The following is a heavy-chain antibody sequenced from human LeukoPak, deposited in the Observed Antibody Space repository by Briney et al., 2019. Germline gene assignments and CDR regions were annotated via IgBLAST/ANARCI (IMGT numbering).Heavy chain of an antibody. CDR1: GDSMSGSNYR. D-gene: IGHD2-8*01. J-gene: IGHJ4*02. V-gene: IGHV4-39*02. CDR3: ARLDTIGPDDH. CDR2: IEYSGKT. Sequence: SETLSLTCSVSGDSMSGSNYRWGWIRQPPGQGLEWIANIEYSGKTYYTPSLKSRVTISVDTSSKRFSLNLNSVTAADTGVYYCARLDTIGPDDHWGQRTLVTVSS.